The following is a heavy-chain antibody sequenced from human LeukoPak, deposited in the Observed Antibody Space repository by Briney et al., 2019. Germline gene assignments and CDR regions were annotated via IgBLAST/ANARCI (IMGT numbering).Heavy chain of an antibody. J-gene: IGHJ5*02. CDR1: GGSISSGGYY. CDR3: ARGGQTTVTSTWWFDP. Sequence: SETLSLTCTVSGGSISSGGYYWSWIRQHPGKGLEWIGYIHYSGSTYYNPSLKSRVTISVDTSKNQFSLKLSSVTAADTAVYYCARGGQTTVTSTWWFDPWGQGTLVTVSS. CDR2: IHYSGST. V-gene: IGHV4-31*03. D-gene: IGHD4-17*01.